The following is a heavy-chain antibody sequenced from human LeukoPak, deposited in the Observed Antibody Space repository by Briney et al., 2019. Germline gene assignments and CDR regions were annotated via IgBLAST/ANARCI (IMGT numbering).Heavy chain of an antibody. D-gene: IGHD3-10*01. CDR2: IYYSGSM. J-gene: IGHJ6*03. CDR3: ARHRYYYRSGSYYGAPYYMDV. Sequence: SETLSLTCTVSGGSINRSSYYWVWIRQPPGKGLEWIGSIYYSGSMYYNASLKSRVTISVDTSKNQFSLKLSSVTAADTAVYYCARHRYYYRSGSYYGAPYYMDVWGKGTTVTISS. V-gene: IGHV4-39*07. CDR1: GGSINRSSYY.